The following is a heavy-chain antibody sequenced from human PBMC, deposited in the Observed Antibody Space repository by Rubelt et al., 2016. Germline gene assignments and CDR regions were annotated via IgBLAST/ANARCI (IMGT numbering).Heavy chain of an antibody. CDR2: FDPEDGET. J-gene: IGHJ4*02. D-gene: IGHD2-2*01. Sequence: QVQLVQSGAEVKKPGASVKVSCKVSGYTLTELSMHWVRQAPGKGLEWMGGFDPEDGETIYAQKFQGRVNMTEDTSTDTAYMERSSLRSEDTAVYYCATGIVVVPAHVPSRDYWGQGTLVTVSS. CDR1: GYTLTELS. V-gene: IGHV1-24*01. CDR3: ATGIVVVPAHVPSRDY.